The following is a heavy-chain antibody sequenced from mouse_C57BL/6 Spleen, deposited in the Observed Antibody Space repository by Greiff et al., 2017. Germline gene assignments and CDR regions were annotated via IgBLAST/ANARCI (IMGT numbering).Heavy chain of an antibody. D-gene: IGHD1-1*01. V-gene: IGHV1-81*01. Sequence: QVQLQQSGAELARPGASVKLSCKASGYTFTSYGISWVKQRTGQGLEWIGEIYPRSGNTYYNEKFKGKATLTADKSSSTAYMELRSLTSEDAAVYFCARYDTTVVAGDAMDYWGQGTSVTVSS. CDR2: IYPRSGNT. CDR1: GYTFTSYG. CDR3: ARYDTTVVAGDAMDY. J-gene: IGHJ4*01.